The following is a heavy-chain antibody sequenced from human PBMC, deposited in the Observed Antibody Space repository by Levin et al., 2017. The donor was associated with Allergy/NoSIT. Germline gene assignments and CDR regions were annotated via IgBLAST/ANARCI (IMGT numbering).Heavy chain of an antibody. D-gene: IGHD6-19*01. Sequence: PGGSLRLSCTVSGGSISSSSYYWGWIRQPPGKGLEWIGSIYYSGSTYYNPSLKSRVTISVDTSKNQFSLKLSSVTAADTAVYYCARHGPTGIAVAGQNYFDYWGQGTLVTVSS. CDR2: IYYSGST. CDR1: GGSISSSSYY. V-gene: IGHV4-39*01. CDR3: ARHGPTGIAVAGQNYFDY. J-gene: IGHJ4*02.